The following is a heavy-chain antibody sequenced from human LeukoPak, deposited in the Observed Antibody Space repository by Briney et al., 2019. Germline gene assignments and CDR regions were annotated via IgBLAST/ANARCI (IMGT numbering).Heavy chain of an antibody. D-gene: IGHD3-3*01. CDR2: IYTSGST. CDR3: ARGYDFWSGSGENYYYMDV. J-gene: IGHJ6*03. V-gene: IGHV4-4*07. CDR1: GGSISSYY. Sequence: PSETLSLTCTVSGGSISSYYWSWIRQPAGKGLEWIGRIYTSGSTNYNPSLKSRVTMSVDTSKNQFSLKLSSVTAADTAVYYCARGYDFWSGSGENYYYMDVWGKGITVTVS.